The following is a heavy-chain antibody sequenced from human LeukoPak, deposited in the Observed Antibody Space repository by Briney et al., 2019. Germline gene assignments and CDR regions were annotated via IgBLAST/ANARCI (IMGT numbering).Heavy chain of an antibody. J-gene: IGHJ3*02. Sequence: PSETLSITCTVPGGSISGYYWSLIRQPPGKGLEWIGYIYFSGSTNYNPSLKSRVTISVKTSKNQFSLKLSSVTAADTAVYYCARPRDGYNFYAFDIWGQGTMVTVSS. CDR2: IYFSGST. CDR3: ARPRDGYNFYAFDI. CDR1: GGSISGYY. D-gene: IGHD5-24*01. V-gene: IGHV4-59*01.